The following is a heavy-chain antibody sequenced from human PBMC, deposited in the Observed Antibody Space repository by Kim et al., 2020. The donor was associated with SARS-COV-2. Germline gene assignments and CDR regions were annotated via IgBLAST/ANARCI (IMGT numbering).Heavy chain of an antibody. J-gene: IGHJ2*01. D-gene: IGHD1-26*01. CDR3: ARALLGYFDL. Sequence: STNSNPSLKSRVTISVDTSKNQFSLKLSSVTAADTAVYYCARALLGYFDLWGRGTLVTVSS. V-gene: IGHV4-34*01. CDR2: ST.